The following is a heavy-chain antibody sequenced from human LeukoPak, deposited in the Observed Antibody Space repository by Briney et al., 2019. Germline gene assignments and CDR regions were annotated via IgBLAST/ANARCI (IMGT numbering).Heavy chain of an antibody. CDR1: GGSISSYY. V-gene: IGHV4-59*01. CDR2: IYYSGST. CDR3: ARQSCLYSSGCFLDD. Sequence: PSETLSLTCTVSGGSISSYYWSWIRQPPGKGLEWIGYIYYSGSTNYNPSLKSRVTISVDTPKNQFSLKLSSVTAADTAVYYCARQSCLYSSGCFLDDWGQGTLVTVSS. D-gene: IGHD3-22*01. J-gene: IGHJ4*02.